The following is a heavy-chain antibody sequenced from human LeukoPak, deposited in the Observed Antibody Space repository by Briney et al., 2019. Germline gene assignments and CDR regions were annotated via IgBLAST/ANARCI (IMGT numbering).Heavy chain of an antibody. CDR2: ISSSSSYT. Sequence: PGGSLRLSCAASGFAFSDYYMNWIRQAPGKGLEWVSYISSSSSYTNYADSVKGRFTISRDNAKNSLYLQMNSLRAEDTAVYYCAKARLRNDAFDIWSQGTRVTVSS. CDR3: AKARLRNDAFDI. CDR1: GFAFSDYY. V-gene: IGHV3-11*03. D-gene: IGHD4-17*01. J-gene: IGHJ3*02.